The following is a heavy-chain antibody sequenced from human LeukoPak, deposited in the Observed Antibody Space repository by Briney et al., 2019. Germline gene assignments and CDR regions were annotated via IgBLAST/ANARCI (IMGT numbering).Heavy chain of an antibody. CDR1: GGSISSSSYY. Sequence: SETLSLTCTVSGGSISSSSYYWGWIRQPPGKGLEWIGSIYYSGSTYYNPSLKSRVTISVDTSKNQFSLKLSSVTAADTAVYYCARHGLGGGDPPYPRSAFDIWGQGTMVTVSS. CDR2: IYYSGST. D-gene: IGHD2-21*02. CDR3: ARHGLGGGDPPYPRSAFDI. V-gene: IGHV4-39*01. J-gene: IGHJ3*02.